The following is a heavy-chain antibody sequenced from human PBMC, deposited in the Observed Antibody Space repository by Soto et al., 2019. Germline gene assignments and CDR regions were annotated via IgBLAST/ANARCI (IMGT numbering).Heavy chain of an antibody. J-gene: IGHJ5*02. CDR2: IYHSGST. CDR1: GDSISRGGYY. D-gene: IGHD2-21*01. CDR3: ARDGAGAYGLGWFDP. Sequence: QVQLQESGLGLVKPSQTLSLTCTVSGDSISRGGYYWNWLRQHPRKGLEWIGYIYHSGSTIYNPFLKSRVTLPVDTSKNRLSLELSNVTAADTAVYYCARDGAGAYGLGWFDPWGQGILVTVSS. V-gene: IGHV4-31*03.